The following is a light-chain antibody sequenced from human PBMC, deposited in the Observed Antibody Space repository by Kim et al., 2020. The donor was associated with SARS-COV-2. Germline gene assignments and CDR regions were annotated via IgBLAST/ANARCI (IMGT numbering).Light chain of an antibody. V-gene: IGKV3-11*01. CDR2: DAS. Sequence: WCPWERAPLAWRASQSVSSYLAWYQQKPGQAPRLRSYDASNGATGIPARFSGSGSGTDFPLTISSLEPEDFALYYCQQRSEWPKTFGQGTKVDIK. CDR1: QSVSSY. J-gene: IGKJ1*01. CDR3: QQRSEWPKT.